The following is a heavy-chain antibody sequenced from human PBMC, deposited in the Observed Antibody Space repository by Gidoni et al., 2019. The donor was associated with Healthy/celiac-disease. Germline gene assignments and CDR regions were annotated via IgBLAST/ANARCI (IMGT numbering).Heavy chain of an antibody. CDR1: GFTFSSYA. Sequence: EVQLLESGGGLVQPGGSLRLSCPASGFTFSSYAMSWVRQDPGKGLEWVSAMSGSGGSTYYADSVKGRFTISRDNSKNTLYLQMNSLRAEDTAVYYCAKGAGHIVATGPGDYWGQGTLVTVSS. CDR2: MSGSGGST. D-gene: IGHD5-12*01. V-gene: IGHV3-23*01. CDR3: AKGAGHIVATGPGDY. J-gene: IGHJ4*02.